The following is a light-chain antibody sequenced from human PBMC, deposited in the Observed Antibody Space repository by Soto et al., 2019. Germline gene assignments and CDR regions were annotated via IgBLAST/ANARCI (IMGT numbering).Light chain of an antibody. V-gene: IGLV2-23*01. CDR1: RSDVGSYNL. Sequence: QSARTQPASVSGPPGQSITISCTGTRSDVGSYNLVSWYQQHPGKAPKLMIYEGSKRPSGVSNRFSGSKSGNTASLTISGLQAEDEADYYCCSYAGSKVFGGGTKLTVL. CDR3: CSYAGSKV. CDR2: EGS. J-gene: IGLJ3*02.